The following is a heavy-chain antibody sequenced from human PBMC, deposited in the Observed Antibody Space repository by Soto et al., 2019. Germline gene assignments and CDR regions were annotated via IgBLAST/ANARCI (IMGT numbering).Heavy chain of an antibody. D-gene: IGHD6-19*01. CDR3: ARSQWQLQPATAY. Sequence: QVQLVQSGAEVKKPGASVKVSCKASGYTFTDYYVHWVRQAPGQGLEWLGWINPSGGGTNTAQKFQDRVTMTRDSSISTAYMELSSLRSDDTAVYYCARSQWQLQPATAYWGQGTLVSVSS. CDR2: INPSGGGT. J-gene: IGHJ4*02. CDR1: GYTFTDYY. V-gene: IGHV1-2*02.